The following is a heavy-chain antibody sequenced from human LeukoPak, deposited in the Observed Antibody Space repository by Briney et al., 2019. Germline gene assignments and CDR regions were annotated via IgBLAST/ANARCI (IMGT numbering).Heavy chain of an antibody. CDR2: ISAYNGNT. V-gene: IGHV1-18*01. D-gene: IGHD3-22*01. CDR1: GYTFTIYG. J-gene: IGHJ6*03. Sequence: ASVKVSCKASGYTFTIYGISWGRQAPGQGLEWRGWISAYNGNTNCAQKLQGRVTMTTDTSTSTAYMELRSLRSDDTAVYYCARADSSGYYLGGFYYYYYMDVWGKGTTVTVSS. CDR3: ARADSSGYYLGGFYYYYYMDV.